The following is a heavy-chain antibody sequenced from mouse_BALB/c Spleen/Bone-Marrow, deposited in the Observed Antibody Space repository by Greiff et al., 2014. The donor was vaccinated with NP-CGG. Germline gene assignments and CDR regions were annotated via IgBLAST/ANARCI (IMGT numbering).Heavy chain of an antibody. V-gene: IGHV1S29*02. CDR2: IYPYNGGT. Sequence: EVQLQESGPELVKPGASVKISCKASGYTFTDYNMHWVKQSRGKSLEWIGYIYPYNGGTVYKQKFKSKATLTVDNSSSTANMEPRRLTTEDSAVYYCARGGAYGYYLGLAYWGQGTLVAVSA. D-gene: IGHD2-3*01. J-gene: IGHJ3*01. CDR3: ARGGAYGYYLGLAY. CDR1: GYTFTDYN.